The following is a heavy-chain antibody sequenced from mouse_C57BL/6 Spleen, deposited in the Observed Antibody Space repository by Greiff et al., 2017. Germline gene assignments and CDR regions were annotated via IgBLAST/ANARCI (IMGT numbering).Heavy chain of an antibody. CDR2: IHPNSGST. V-gene: IGHV1-64*01. J-gene: IGHJ2*01. CDR1: GYTFTSYW. D-gene: IGHD1-1*01. CDR3: ARNYGSSYWFAY. Sequence: VQLQQPGAELVKPGASVKLSCKASGYTFTSYWMHWVKQRPGQGLEWIGMIHPNSGSTNYNEKFKSKATLTVDKSSSTAYMQLSSLTSEDSAVYYCARNYGSSYWFAYWGQGTTLTVSS.